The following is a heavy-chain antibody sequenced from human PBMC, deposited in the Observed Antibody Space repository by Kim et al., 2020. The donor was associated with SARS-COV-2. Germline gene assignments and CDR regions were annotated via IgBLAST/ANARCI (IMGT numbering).Heavy chain of an antibody. CDR2: IIPIFGTA. CDR3: ARVRRPSVDYVWGSYRSTHANWFDP. J-gene: IGHJ5*02. V-gene: IGHV1-69*13. CDR1: GGTFSSYA. Sequence: SVKVSCKASGGTFSSYAISWVRQAPGQGLEWMGGIIPIFGTANYAQKFQGRVTITADESTSTAYMELSSLRSEDTAVYYCARVRRPSVDYVWGSYRSTHANWFDPWGQGTLVTVSS. D-gene: IGHD3-16*02.